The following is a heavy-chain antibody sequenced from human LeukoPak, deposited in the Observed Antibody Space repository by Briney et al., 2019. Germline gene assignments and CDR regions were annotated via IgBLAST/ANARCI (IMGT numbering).Heavy chain of an antibody. CDR3: TTKTAMTASGVDY. CDR1: GFSFSYAR. Sequence: RPGGSLRLSCAASGFSFSYARTSWVRQAPGRGLEWVGRIKTKTDGVTTDYAAPVKGRFTISRDDSKSTLYLQMNSLKTEDTAVYYCTTKTAMTASGVDYWGQGTLVTVSS. D-gene: IGHD4-17*01. CDR2: IKTKTDGVTT. J-gene: IGHJ4*02. V-gene: IGHV3-15*01.